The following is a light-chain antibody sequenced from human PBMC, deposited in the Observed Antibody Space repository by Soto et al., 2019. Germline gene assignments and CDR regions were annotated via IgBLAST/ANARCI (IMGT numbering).Light chain of an antibody. J-gene: IGKJ1*01. CDR1: HSVSSN. CDR3: QQSGAT. CDR2: GAS. V-gene: IGKV3-15*01. Sequence: EIVVTQSPATLSVSPGERATLSCRTSHSVSSNLVWYQQRPGQAPRLLIYGASTRATGIPARFSGSGSGTEFTLTISSLQSEDFAVYYCQQSGATFGQGTRVEIK.